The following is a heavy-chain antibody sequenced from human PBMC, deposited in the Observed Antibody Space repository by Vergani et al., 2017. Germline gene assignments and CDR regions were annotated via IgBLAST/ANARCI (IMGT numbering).Heavy chain of an antibody. CDR3: ARGQDYSDYLDY. D-gene: IGHD4-11*01. V-gene: IGHV1-69*01. CDR2: IIPIFGTA. Sequence: QVQLVQSGAEVQKPGSSVKVSCKASGGTFSSYAISWVRQAPGQGLEWMGGIIPIFGTANYAQKFQGRVTITAEESTSTAYMELNSLRAEDTAVYYCARGQDYSDYLDYWGQGTLVTVSS. J-gene: IGHJ4*02. CDR1: GGTFSSYA.